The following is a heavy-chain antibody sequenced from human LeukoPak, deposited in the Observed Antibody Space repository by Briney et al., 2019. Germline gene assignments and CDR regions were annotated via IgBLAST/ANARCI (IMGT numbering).Heavy chain of an antibody. Sequence: PGGSLRLSCAASGFTFSSYWMTWVRQAPGKGLEWVSAISGSGGSTYYADSVKGRFTISRDNSKNTLYLQMNSLGAEDTAVYYCAKDLPFTYYFDYWGQGALVTVSS. J-gene: IGHJ4*02. V-gene: IGHV3-23*01. CDR1: GFTFSSYW. CDR2: ISGSGGST. D-gene: IGHD2/OR15-2a*01. CDR3: AKDLPFTYYFDY.